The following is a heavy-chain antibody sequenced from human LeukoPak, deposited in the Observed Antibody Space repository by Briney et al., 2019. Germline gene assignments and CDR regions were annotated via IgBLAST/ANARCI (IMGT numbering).Heavy chain of an antibody. J-gene: IGHJ4*02. D-gene: IGHD6-13*01. Sequence: GGSLRLSCAASGFTFSTYAMTWVRQAPGKGLEWVSTIRGLGLSAYYADSVKGRFTISRDNFKNTVYLQMNSLRAEDTAVYYCAKSILYSSSWYYFDYWGQGTLVTVSS. CDR2: IRGLGLSA. CDR3: AKSILYSSSWYYFDY. CDR1: GFTFSTYA. V-gene: IGHV3-23*01.